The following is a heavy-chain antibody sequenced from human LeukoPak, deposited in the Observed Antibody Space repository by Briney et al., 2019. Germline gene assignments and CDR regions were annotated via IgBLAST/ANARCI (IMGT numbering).Heavy chain of an antibody. CDR1: GGTFSSYA. J-gene: IGHJ4*02. V-gene: IGHV1-69*05. Sequence: SVKVSCKASGGTFSSYAISWVRQAPGQGLEWMGGIIPIFGTASYAQKFQGRVTITTDESTSTAYMELSSLRSEDTAVYYCARSATKLEYSSGGTDTLDFDYWGQGTLVTVAS. CDR2: IIPIFGTA. D-gene: IGHD6-19*01. CDR3: ARSATKLEYSSGGTDTLDFDY.